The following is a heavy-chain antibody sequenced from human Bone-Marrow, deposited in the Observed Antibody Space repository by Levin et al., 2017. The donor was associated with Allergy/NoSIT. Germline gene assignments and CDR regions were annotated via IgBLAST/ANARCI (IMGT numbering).Heavy chain of an antibody. D-gene: IGHD2-15*01. CDR3: AKDWTTIVGEEDNPYFFDH. J-gene: IGHJ4*02. CDR2: ISGDATLT. Sequence: GESLKISCAASGFSFSSYALSWVRQAPGKGLEWVAAISGDATLTYYADSVKGRFTISRDNSKNTVYLQMDSLRAEDTALYYCAKDWTTIVGEEDNPYFFDHWGQGTLVTVSS. V-gene: IGHV3-23*01. CDR1: GFSFSSYA.